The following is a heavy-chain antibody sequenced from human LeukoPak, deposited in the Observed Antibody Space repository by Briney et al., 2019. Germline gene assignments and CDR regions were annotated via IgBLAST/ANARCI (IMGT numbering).Heavy chain of an antibody. Sequence: PGGSLRLSCAASGFTFSSYSMNWVRQAPGKGLEWISYISSSSSTIYYADSVKGRFTISRDNAKNSLYLQMNSLRAEDTAVYYCARDSPEWELPRPIVFDIWGQGTMVTVSS. CDR2: ISSSSSTI. CDR1: GFTFSSYS. V-gene: IGHV3-48*04. CDR3: ARDSPEWELPRPIVFDI. J-gene: IGHJ3*02. D-gene: IGHD1-26*01.